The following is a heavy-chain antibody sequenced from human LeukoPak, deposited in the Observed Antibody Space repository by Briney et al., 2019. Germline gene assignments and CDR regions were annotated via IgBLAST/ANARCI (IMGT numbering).Heavy chain of an antibody. Sequence: PSQTLSLTCTVSGGPLSRGNQYWSWIRQPAGKGLEWIGRIDTSGSTNYNPSLKSRVTISVDTSKNQFSLKLSSVTAADTAVYYCAREGYCSSTSCPDAFDIWGQGTMVTVSS. J-gene: IGHJ3*02. CDR2: IDTSGST. D-gene: IGHD2-2*01. CDR1: GGPLSRGNQY. CDR3: AREGYCSSTSCPDAFDI. V-gene: IGHV4-61*02.